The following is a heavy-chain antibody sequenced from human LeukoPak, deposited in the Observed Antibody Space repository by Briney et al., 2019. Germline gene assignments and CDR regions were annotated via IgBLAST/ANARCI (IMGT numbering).Heavy chain of an antibody. Sequence: GGSLRLSCAASGFTFSSFAMSWVRQAPGKGLEWVSAISGSGGSTYYADSVKGRFTISRDNSKNTLSLQMNSLRAEDTAIYYCARDNMGFDYWGQGTLVTVYS. CDR1: GFTFSSFA. D-gene: IGHD2/OR15-2a*01. CDR2: ISGSGGST. CDR3: ARDNMGFDY. V-gene: IGHV3-23*01. J-gene: IGHJ4*02.